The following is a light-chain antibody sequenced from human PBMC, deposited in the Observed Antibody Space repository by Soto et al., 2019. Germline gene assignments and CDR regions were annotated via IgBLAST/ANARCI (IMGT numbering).Light chain of an antibody. CDR1: QSVSSSN. J-gene: IGKJ1*01. CDR2: GAS. Sequence: EIVLTQSPGTLSLSPGDRSTLYCRASQSVSSSNLAWYQQKRGQSPRLLIYGASSRATGIPDRFSGSGSGPDFTLTISSLQPDDFATYYCQHYNSYSEAFGQGTKVDIK. V-gene: IGKV3-20*01. CDR3: QHYNSYSEA.